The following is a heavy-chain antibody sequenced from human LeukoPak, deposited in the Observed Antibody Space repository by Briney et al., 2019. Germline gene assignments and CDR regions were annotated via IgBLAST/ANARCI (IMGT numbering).Heavy chain of an antibody. CDR3: ARGRLSMIGLWY. CDR2: INSDGSST. V-gene: IGHV3-74*01. Sequence: GGSLRLSCAASGFTFSSYWMHWVRHAPGKGLVWVSRINSDGSSTSYADSVKGRFTISRDNAKNTLYLQMNSLRAEDTAVYYCARGRLSMIGLWYWGQGTLVTVSS. D-gene: IGHD3-16*01. J-gene: IGHJ4*02. CDR1: GFTFSSYW.